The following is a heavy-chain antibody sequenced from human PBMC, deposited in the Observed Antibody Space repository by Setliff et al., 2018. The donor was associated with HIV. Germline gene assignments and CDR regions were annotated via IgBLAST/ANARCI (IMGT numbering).Heavy chain of an antibody. Sequence: PGGSLRLSCAASGFTFSSNTMNWVRQAPGKGLEWVGRIKSKTDGGTTDYAAPVKGRFTISRDNAKNSLYLHMNSLRADDTAVYYCARVPNYNDYVGDYYYMDVWGTGTTVTVSS. CDR1: GFTFSSNT. CDR2: IKSKTDGGTT. CDR3: ARVPNYNDYVGDYYYMDV. V-gene: IGHV3-15*01. D-gene: IGHD4-17*01. J-gene: IGHJ6*03.